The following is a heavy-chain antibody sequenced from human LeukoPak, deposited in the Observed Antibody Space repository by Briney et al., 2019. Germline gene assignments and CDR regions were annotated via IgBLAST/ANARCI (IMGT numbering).Heavy chain of an antibody. J-gene: IGHJ4*02. D-gene: IGHD6-13*01. CDR1: GFTFSSYA. Sequence: GGSLRLSCAASGFTFSSYAMSWVRQAPGKGLEWVSAISGSGDSTFYADSVKGRFTISRDNSKNTLYLQMNSLRADDTAVYYCAGGYSSSWYVDYWGQGTLVTVSS. CDR3: AGGYSSSWYVDY. CDR2: ISGSGDST. V-gene: IGHV3-23*01.